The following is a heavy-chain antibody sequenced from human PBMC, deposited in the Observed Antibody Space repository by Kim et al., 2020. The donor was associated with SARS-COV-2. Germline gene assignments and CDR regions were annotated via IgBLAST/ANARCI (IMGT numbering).Heavy chain of an antibody. J-gene: IGHJ3*02. V-gene: IGHV3-11*01. CDR3: ARRYGYAPDGFDI. Sequence: VKSRFTIPGDNAKTPFTLQMNGLRAEDTAVYYCARRYGYAPDGFDIWGQGTMVTVSS. D-gene: IGHD5-18*01.